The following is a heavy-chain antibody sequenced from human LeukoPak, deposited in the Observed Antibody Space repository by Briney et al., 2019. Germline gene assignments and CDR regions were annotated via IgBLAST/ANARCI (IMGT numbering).Heavy chain of an antibody. CDR3: ANLHYYDSSVYCHHFNY. J-gene: IGHJ4*02. V-gene: IGHV4-39*01. CDR1: GGSISSSSYY. CDR2: IYYSGST. Sequence: SETLSLTCTVSGGSISSSSYYWGWIRQPPGKGLEWLGSIYYSGSTYYNPSLKSRVTISVDTSKNEFSLKVSSVTAADTPVDYCANLHYYDSSVYCHHFNYWGQGTLATVSS. D-gene: IGHD3-22*01.